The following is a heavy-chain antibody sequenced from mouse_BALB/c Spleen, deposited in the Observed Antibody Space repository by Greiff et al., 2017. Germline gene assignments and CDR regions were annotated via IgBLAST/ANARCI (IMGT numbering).Heavy chain of an antibody. CDR2: INPNNGGT. J-gene: IGHJ4*01. V-gene: IGHV1-18*01. CDR1: GYTFTDYN. CDR3: ARSEGGNYAMDY. Sequence: VQLKESGPELVKPGASVKIPCKASGYTFTDYNMDWVKQSHGKSLEWIGDINPNNGGTIYNQKFKGKATLTVDKSSSTAYMELRSLTSEDTAVYYCARSEGGNYAMDYWGQGTSVTVSS.